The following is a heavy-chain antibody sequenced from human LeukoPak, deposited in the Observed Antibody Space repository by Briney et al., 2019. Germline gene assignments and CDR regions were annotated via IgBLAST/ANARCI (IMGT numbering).Heavy chain of an antibody. V-gene: IGHV3-30*02. CDR2: IRYDGSNK. CDR3: AKAEYSYGYGPSDYFDY. D-gene: IGHD5-18*01. Sequence: GGSLRLSCAASGFTFSSYGMHWVRQAPGKGLEWVAFIRYDGSNKYYADSVKGRFTISRDNSKNTLYLQMNSLRAEDTAVYYCAKAEYSYGYGPSDYFDYWGQGTLVTVSS. CDR1: GFTFSSYG. J-gene: IGHJ4*02.